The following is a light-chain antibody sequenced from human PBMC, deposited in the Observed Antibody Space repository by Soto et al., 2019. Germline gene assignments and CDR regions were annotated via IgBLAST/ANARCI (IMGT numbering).Light chain of an antibody. V-gene: IGKV3-15*01. CDR1: QSVSSN. J-gene: IGKJ1*01. Sequence: EIVMTQSPATLSVSPGERATLSCRASQSVSSNLAWYQQKPGQAPRLLIYVASTRATGIPARFSGSGSETEFTHTISSLQSEDFAVYYWQQYNYWPWTFGQGTKVEIK. CDR2: VAS. CDR3: QQYNYWPWT.